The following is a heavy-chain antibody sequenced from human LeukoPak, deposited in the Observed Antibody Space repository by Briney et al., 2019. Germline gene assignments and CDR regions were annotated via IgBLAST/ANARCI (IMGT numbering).Heavy chain of an antibody. CDR3: ARATGG. D-gene: IGHD3-16*01. CDR2: IWYDGSNK. Sequence: GGSLRLCCAASGFTFSSCGMHWVRQAPGKGLEWVAVIWYDGSNKYYADSVKGRFTISRDNSKNTLYLQMNSLRAEDTAVYYCARATGGWGQGTLVTVSS. CDR1: GFTFSSCG. V-gene: IGHV3-33*01. J-gene: IGHJ4*02.